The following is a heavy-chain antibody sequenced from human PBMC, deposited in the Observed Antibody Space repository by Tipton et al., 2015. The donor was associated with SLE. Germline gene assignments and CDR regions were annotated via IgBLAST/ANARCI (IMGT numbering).Heavy chain of an antibody. CDR2: ISASGNVV. CDR3: ARRLRVGSTWYEAFDV. Sequence: GSLRLSCAASGFTLSSYDMNWVRQAPGRGLEWVSYISASGNVVFYTDSVKGRFTLSRDNAENSLYLQIDSLRADDTAVYFCARRLRVGSTWYEAFDVWGQGTMVTVSS. D-gene: IGHD6-13*01. CDR1: GFTLSSYD. V-gene: IGHV3-48*03. J-gene: IGHJ3*01.